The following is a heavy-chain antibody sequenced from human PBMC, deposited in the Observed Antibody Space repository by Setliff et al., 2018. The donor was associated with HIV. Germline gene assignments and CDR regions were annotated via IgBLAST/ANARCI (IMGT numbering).Heavy chain of an antibody. CDR3: ARGGTVSADFDS. CDR1: GASISSYY. Sequence: PSETLSLTCTVSGASISSYYWNWFRQPAGKGLESLGRIYTSGNMIYNPSFKSRVTLSVDTSENQFSLRLSSVTAADTAVYFCARGGTVSADFDSWGQGTLVTVSS. V-gene: IGHV4-4*07. CDR2: IYTSGNM. J-gene: IGHJ4*02. D-gene: IGHD6-19*01.